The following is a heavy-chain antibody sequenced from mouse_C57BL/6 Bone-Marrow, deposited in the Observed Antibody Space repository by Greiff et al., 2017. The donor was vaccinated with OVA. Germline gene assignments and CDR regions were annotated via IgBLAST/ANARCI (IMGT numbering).Heavy chain of an antibody. Sequence: VQLQQPGAELVKPGASVKMSCKASGYTFTSYWITWVKQRPGQGLEWIGDIYPGSGSTNYNEKFKSKATLTVDTSSSTAYMQLSSLTSEDSAVYYCARSHYYGSSWYFDVWGTGTTVTVSS. CDR2: IYPGSGST. D-gene: IGHD1-1*01. CDR3: ARSHYYGSSWYFDV. J-gene: IGHJ1*03. CDR1: GYTFTSYW. V-gene: IGHV1-55*01.